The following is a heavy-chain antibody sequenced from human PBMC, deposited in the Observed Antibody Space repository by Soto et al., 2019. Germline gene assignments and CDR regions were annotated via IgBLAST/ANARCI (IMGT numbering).Heavy chain of an antibody. CDR3: ARGNIAAALVY. Sequence: QVQLQQWGAGLLKPSETLSLTCAVYGGSISGHYWNWIRQPPGKGLEWIGEINHSGRTNYNPSLKSRVTISVAPSKNQFSLTLGSVTAADTAVYYCARGNIAAALVYWGQGTLVTVSS. V-gene: IGHV4-34*01. CDR1: GGSISGHY. CDR2: INHSGRT. J-gene: IGHJ4*02. D-gene: IGHD6-13*01.